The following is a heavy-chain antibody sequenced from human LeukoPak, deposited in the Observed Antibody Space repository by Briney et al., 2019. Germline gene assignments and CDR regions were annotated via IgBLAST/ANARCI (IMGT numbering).Heavy chain of an antibody. CDR2: IYYSGLT. Sequence: SETLSLTCTVSGASISSSSSSWGWVRQPPGEGPEWIGSIYYSGLTYDNPSLKSRVSISVDPSKNHFSLKVSSVTAADTAVYYCASGTFDDYGDYDRGDYFDHWGQGTLVTVSS. D-gene: IGHD4-17*01. CDR3: ASGTFDDYGDYDRGDYFDH. J-gene: IGHJ4*02. CDR1: GASISSSSSS. V-gene: IGHV4-39*02.